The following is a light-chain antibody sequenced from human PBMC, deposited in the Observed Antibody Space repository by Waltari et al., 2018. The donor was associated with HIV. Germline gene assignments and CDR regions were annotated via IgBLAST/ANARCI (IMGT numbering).Light chain of an antibody. J-gene: IGLJ3*02. CDR1: SSNIGNNF. V-gene: IGLV1-51*01. CDR2: DNT. CDR3: GTWDGSLNVWV. Sequence: QSVLTQPPSVSAASGQKVTIPCSGSSSNIGNNFVSWYQQLPGIAPKRLIYDNTKRPSGNPYRFSGSKSGTSATLAITGLQTGDEADYYCGTWDGSLNVWVFGGGTKVTV.